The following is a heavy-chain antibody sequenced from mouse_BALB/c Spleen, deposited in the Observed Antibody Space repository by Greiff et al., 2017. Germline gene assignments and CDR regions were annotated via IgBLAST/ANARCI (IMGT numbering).Heavy chain of an antibody. D-gene: IGHD1-1*01. CDR2: ISSGSSTI. J-gene: IGHJ2*01. CDR1: GFTFSSFG. V-gene: IGHV5-17*02. Sequence: EVQLVESGGGLVQPGGSRKLSCAASGFTFSSFGMHWVRQAPEKGLEWVAYISSGSSTIYYADTVKGRFTISRDNPKNTLFLQMTSLRSEDTAMYYCARESPYYYGSSPFDYWGQGTTLTVSS. CDR3: ARESPYYYGSSPFDY.